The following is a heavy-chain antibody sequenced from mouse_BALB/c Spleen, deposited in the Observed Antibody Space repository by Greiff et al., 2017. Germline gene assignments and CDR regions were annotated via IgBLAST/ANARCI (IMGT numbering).Heavy chain of an antibody. CDR1: GYSITSGYY. CDR3: ARDYGYDQAWFAY. V-gene: IGHV3-6*02. J-gene: IGHJ3*01. Sequence: VQLKESGPGLVKPSQSLSLTCSVTGYSITSGYYWNWIRQFPGNKLEWMGYISYDGSNNYNPSLKNRISITRDTSKNQFFLKLNSVTTEDTATYYCARDYGYDQAWFAYWGQGTLVTVSA. D-gene: IGHD2-2*01. CDR2: ISYDGSN.